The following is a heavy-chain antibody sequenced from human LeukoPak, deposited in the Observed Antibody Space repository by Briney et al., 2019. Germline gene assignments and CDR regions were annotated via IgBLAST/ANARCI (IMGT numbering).Heavy chain of an antibody. CDR3: ARDYGRSSLWRGFFDP. Sequence: SETLSLTCTVSGGSISSYYWGWIRQPPGKGLEWIGYIYYSGSTNYNPSLKSRVTISVDTSKNQFSLKLSSVTAADTAVYYCARDYGRSSLWRGFFDPWGQGTLVTVSS. CDR2: IYYSGST. CDR1: GGSISSYY. J-gene: IGHJ5*02. V-gene: IGHV4-59*01. D-gene: IGHD3-10*01.